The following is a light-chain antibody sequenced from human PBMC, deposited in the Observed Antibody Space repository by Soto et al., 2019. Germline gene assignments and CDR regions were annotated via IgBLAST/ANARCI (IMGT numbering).Light chain of an antibody. Sequence: DIQMTQSPSSVSASVGDRVTITCRASQGINSWLAWYQQKPGKAPKLLIYAASGLQSGVPSRFSGSGSGTDFTLTISSLQPEDFVTYYCQRANSFPFAFGPGTTVDIK. CDR2: AAS. CDR1: QGINSW. J-gene: IGKJ3*01. V-gene: IGKV1-12*01. CDR3: QRANSFPFA.